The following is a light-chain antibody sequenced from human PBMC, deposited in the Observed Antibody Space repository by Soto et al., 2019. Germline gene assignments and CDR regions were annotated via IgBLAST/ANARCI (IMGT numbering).Light chain of an antibody. CDR2: EGS. CDR3: CSYAGSSTLV. CDR1: SSDVGSYNL. V-gene: IGLV2-23*01. J-gene: IGLJ1*01. Sequence: QSVLTQPAPVSGSPGQSITISCTGTSSDVGSYNLVSWYQQHPGKAPKLMIYEGSKRPSGVSNRFSGSKSGSTASLTISGLQAEDEADYYCCSYAGSSTLVFGTGTKVTVL.